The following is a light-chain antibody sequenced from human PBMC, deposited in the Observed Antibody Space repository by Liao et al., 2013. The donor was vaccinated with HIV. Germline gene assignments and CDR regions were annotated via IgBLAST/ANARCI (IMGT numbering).Light chain of an antibody. J-gene: IGLJ1*01. CDR3: QVWDSSSFHYV. CDR1: ALPKQY. V-gene: IGLV3-21*01. CDR2: YDS. Sequence: SYELTQPPSVSVSPGQTARITCSGDALPKQYAYWYQQKPGQAPVLVIYYDSDRPSGIPERFSGSASGNTATLTISRVEAGDEADYYCQVWDSSSFHYVFATGTKVTVL.